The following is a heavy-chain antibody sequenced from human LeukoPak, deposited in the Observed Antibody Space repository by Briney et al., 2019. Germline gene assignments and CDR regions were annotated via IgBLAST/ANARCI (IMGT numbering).Heavy chain of an antibody. CDR2: IYTSGST. J-gene: IGHJ3*02. CDR3: ARDGIAAAGTIGAFDI. V-gene: IGHV4-4*07. Sequence: PSETLSLNCTVSGGSISSYYWSWIRQPPGKGLEWIGRIYTSGSTNYNPSLKSRVTMSIDTSKNQFSLMLSSVTAADTAVYYCARDGIAAAGTIGAFDIWGQGTMVTVSS. CDR1: GGSISSYY. D-gene: IGHD6-13*01.